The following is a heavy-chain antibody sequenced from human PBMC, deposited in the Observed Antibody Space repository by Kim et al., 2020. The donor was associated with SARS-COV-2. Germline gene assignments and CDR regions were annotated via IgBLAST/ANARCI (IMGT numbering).Heavy chain of an antibody. D-gene: IGHD1-26*01. CDR2: ISSSSSYI. Sequence: GGSLRLSCAASGFTFSSYSMNWVRQAPGKGLEWVSSISSSSSYIYYADSVKGRFTISRDNAKNSLYLQMNSLRAEDTAVYYCASAPAPIVGANYYYYYYMDVSGKGTTVTVSS. CDR3: ASAPAPIVGANYYYYYYMDV. J-gene: IGHJ6*03. V-gene: IGHV3-21*01. CDR1: GFTFSSYS.